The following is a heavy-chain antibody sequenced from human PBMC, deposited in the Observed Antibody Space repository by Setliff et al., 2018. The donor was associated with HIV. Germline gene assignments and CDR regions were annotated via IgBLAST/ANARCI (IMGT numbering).Heavy chain of an antibody. CDR1: GGSISSYY. CDR3: ASDISPDDGYNRLHYFDY. V-gene: IGHV4-59*08. D-gene: IGHD5-12*01. CDR2: MFYSGST. J-gene: IGHJ4*02. Sequence: SETLSLTCTVSGGSISSYYWSWIRQPPGMGLEWIGYMFYSGSTNYNPSLKSRVTISVDTSKNQFSLRLNSVTAADTAVYYCASDISPDDGYNRLHYFDYWGQGTLVTVSS.